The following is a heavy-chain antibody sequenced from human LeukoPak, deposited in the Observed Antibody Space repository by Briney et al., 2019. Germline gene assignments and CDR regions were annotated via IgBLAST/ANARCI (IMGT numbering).Heavy chain of an antibody. CDR1: GFTFSSYA. D-gene: IGHD3-10*01. V-gene: IGHV3-23*01. CDR2: ISGSGGST. CDR3: ASGTKPYYSLFDY. J-gene: IGHJ4*02. Sequence: GGSLRLSCAASGFTFSSYAMSWVRQAPGKGLEWVSAISGSGGSTYYADSVKGRFTISRDNSKNTLYLQMNSLRAEDTAVYYCASGTKPYYSLFDYWGQGTLVTVSS.